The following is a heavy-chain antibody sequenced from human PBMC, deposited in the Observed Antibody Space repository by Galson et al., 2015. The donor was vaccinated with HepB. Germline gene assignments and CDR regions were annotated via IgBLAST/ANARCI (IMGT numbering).Heavy chain of an antibody. CDR2: IYHRGNT. Sequence: VSGGSISSSNWWSWVRQPPGKGLEWLGEIYHRGNTNYNPSLKSRVTLSVDKSKNHFSLRLSSVTAADTAVYYCAKHRDGYNFFDVSWGQGTLVTVSS. D-gene: IGHD5-24*01. CDR3: AKHRDGYNFFDVS. J-gene: IGHJ5*02. V-gene: IGHV4-4*02. CDR1: GGSISSSNW.